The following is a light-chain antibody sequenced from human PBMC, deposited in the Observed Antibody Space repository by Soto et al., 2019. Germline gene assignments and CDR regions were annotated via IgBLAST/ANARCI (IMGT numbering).Light chain of an antibody. V-gene: IGKV1-39*01. Sequence: DIQITHSPSSLSGSLGYIFTITFRASQSISSYLNWYQQKPGKAPKLLIYAASSLQSGVPSRFSGSGSGTDFTLTISSLQPEDFATYYCQQSYSTPQTFGQGTKVDIK. CDR2: AAS. CDR1: QSISSY. J-gene: IGKJ1*01. CDR3: QQSYSTPQT.